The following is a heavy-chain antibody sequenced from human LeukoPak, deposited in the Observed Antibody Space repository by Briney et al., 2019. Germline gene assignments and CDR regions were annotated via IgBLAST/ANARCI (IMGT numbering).Heavy chain of an antibody. J-gene: IGHJ4*02. CDR3: ARDGGIQQARPLIDY. Sequence: PSETLSLTCAVYGGSFSGYYWSWIRQPPGKGLEWIGEINHSGSTNYNPSLKSRVTISVDTSKNQFSLKLSSVTAADTAVYYCARDGGIQQARPLIDYWGQGTLVTVSS. CDR2: INHSGST. D-gene: IGHD5-18*01. V-gene: IGHV4-34*01. CDR1: GGSFSGYY.